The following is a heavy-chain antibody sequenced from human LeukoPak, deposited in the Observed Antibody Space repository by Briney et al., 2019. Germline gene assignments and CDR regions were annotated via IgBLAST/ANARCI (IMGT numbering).Heavy chain of an antibody. D-gene: IGHD2-15*01. J-gene: IGHJ6*03. CDR1: GGSISSGTYY. V-gene: IGHV4-61*09. Sequence: SQTLSLTCTVSGGSISSGTYYWSWIRQPAGKGLEWIGHIYISGSTNYNPSLKSRVTMSVDTSKNQFSLKLSSVTAADTAVYYCARGGGYCSGGSCYTHYYYYYYMDVWGKGTTVTVSS. CDR2: IYISGST. CDR3: ARGGGYCSGGSCYTHYYYYYYMDV.